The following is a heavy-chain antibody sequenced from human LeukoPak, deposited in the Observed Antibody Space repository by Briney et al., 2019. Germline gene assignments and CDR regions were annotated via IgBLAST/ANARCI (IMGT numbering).Heavy chain of an antibody. J-gene: IGHJ3*01. CDR3: GKEGMIAAAAHYGFDG. D-gene: IGHD2-15*01. Sequence: PSETLSLTCTVSGGAICRGYYWGWSRPPPGKGLEWIGYIYYSGNPFYNPSPRSPVTLSVDTSKSPFSLRLTPWTARERAVNSGGKEGMIAAAAHYGFDGCGQGTMVTVSS. CDR1: GGAICRGYY. V-gene: IGHV4-31*01. CDR2: IYYSGNP.